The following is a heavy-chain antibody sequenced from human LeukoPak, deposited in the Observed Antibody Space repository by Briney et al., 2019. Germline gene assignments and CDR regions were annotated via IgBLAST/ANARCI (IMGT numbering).Heavy chain of an antibody. Sequence: GASVMGSCKASGYTFTSYDINWVRQATGQGLEWMGWMNPNSGNTGYAQKFQGRVTMTRNTSISTAYMELSSLRSEDTAVYYCARGAFYYGVDVWGQGTTVTVSS. J-gene: IGHJ6*02. CDR3: ARGAFYYGVDV. CDR1: GYTFTSYD. V-gene: IGHV1-8*01. CDR2: MNPNSGNT.